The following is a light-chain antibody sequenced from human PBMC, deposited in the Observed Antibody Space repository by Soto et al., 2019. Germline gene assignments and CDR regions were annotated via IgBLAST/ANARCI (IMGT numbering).Light chain of an antibody. V-gene: IGKV3-20*01. J-gene: IGKJ1*01. CDR3: QQYGSAPWT. Sequence: PGARATLSCRASLSVASNYLAWYQQKPGQAPRLLIYAASGRATGIPDRFSGSGSGTDFTLTITRLEPEDFAVYYCQQYGSAPWTFGQGTKVEIK. CDR2: AAS. CDR1: LSVASNY.